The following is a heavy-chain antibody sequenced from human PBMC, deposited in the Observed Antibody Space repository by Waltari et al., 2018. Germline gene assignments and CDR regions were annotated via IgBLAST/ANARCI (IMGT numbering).Heavy chain of an antibody. CDR1: GFTFSSYA. Sequence: EVQLLESGGGLVQPGGSLRLSCAASGFTFSSYAMSWVRQAPGKGLEWVSAISGSVGNTYYADSVKGRFTISRDNSKNTLYLQMNSLRAEDTAVYYCAKGFTSSGWYLGDYWGQGTLVTVSS. D-gene: IGHD6-19*01. CDR2: ISGSVGNT. CDR3: AKGFTSSGWYLGDY. J-gene: IGHJ4*02. V-gene: IGHV3-23*01.